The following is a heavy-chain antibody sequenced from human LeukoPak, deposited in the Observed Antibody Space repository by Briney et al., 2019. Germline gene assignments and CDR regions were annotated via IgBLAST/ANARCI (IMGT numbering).Heavy chain of an antibody. D-gene: IGHD4-11*01. V-gene: IGHV3-23*01. CDR3: AKGTVTTGPSYYMDV. Sequence: PGGSLRLSCAVSGFAFGSEAMSWVRQSPARGLEWVASISPGGGTTYYADYVEGRFTISRDNSKNSLFVQMNSLRAEDTAVYYCAKGTVTTGPSYYMDVWGKGTTVTVSS. CDR1: GFAFGSEA. CDR2: ISPGGGTT. J-gene: IGHJ6*03.